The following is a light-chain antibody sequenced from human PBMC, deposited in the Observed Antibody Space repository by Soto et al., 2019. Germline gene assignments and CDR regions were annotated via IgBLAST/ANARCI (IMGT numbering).Light chain of an antibody. CDR3: QQYDNDSWT. Sequence: DIQMTQSPSTLSASVGDRVIITCRASQSISSWLAWYQQKPGKAPNLLIYTASTLKSGVPSRFSGSGSGTEFTITISSLQPDDFATYYCQQYDNDSWTFGQGTKVEIK. CDR1: QSISSW. CDR2: TAS. J-gene: IGKJ1*01. V-gene: IGKV1-5*03.